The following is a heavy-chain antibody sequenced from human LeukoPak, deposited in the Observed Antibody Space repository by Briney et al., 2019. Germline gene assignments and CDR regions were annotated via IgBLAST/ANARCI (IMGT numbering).Heavy chain of an antibody. J-gene: IGHJ4*02. V-gene: IGHV1-24*01. CDR2: FDPEDGET. Sequence: ASVKVSCKVSGYTLTELSMHWVRQAPGKGLEWMGGFDPEDGETIYAQKFQGRVTMTEDTSTDTAYMELSSLRSEDTAVYYCATVTEIAAAGPPDYWGQGTLVTVSS. CDR1: GYTLTELS. D-gene: IGHD6-13*01. CDR3: ATVTEIAAAGPPDY.